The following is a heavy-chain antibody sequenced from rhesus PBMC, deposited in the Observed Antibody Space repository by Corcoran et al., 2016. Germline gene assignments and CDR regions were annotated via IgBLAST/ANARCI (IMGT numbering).Heavy chain of an antibody. CDR1: GGSVSSSNW. V-gene: IGHV4-65*01. CDR2: ISGSSGRT. CDR3: ARDPKAMTLDY. J-gene: IGHJ4*01. Sequence: QVQLQESGPGLVKPSETLSLTCAVSGGSVSSSNWWSWIRQPPGKGLEWIGYISGSSGRTYYNPSLQSRVTISTDTSKNQFSLKLSSVTAADTAVYYCARDPKAMTLDYWGQGVLVTVSS. D-gene: IGHD1-32*01.